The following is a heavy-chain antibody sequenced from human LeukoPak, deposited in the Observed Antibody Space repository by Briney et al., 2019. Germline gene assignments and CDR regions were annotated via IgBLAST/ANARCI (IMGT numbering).Heavy chain of an antibody. CDR2: INCDGSST. J-gene: IGHJ3*02. CDR3: ARDRGRRDAFDI. V-gene: IGHV3-74*01. CDR1: GFTFSRYW. Sequence: PGGALRLSCAASGFTFSRYWMHGVRQAPWKGLVGVSRINCDGSSTSYVHYVQGRFTISTDNTKTTPYLQMNSLRAEDTAVYYCARDRGRRDAFDIWGQGTMVTVSS.